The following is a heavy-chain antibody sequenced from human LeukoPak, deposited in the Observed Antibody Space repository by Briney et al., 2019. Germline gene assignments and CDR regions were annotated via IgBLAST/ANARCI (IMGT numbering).Heavy chain of an antibody. CDR2: ISNDGTTE. Sequence: SGGSLRLSCVASGFNFSPYAVHWVRQAPGKGLEWVAIISNDGTTESYTDSVKGRFTISRDNFKNTLYLQMNGLRLEDTAVYYCARARTRYSGSYGGAFDIWGQGTMVTVSS. D-gene: IGHD1-26*01. V-gene: IGHV3-30-3*01. CDR3: ARARTRYSGSYGGAFDI. J-gene: IGHJ3*02. CDR1: GFNFSPYA.